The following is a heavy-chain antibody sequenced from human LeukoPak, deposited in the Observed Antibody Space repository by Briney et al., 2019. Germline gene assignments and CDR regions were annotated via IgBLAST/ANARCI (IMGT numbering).Heavy chain of an antibody. J-gene: IGHJ4*02. CDR2: ISRSSGTI. CDR1: GFTFSRFD. CDR3: ARGQWFCTKGVCSHYFDY. V-gene: IGHV3-48*01. Sequence: GGSLRLSCTASGFTFSRFDMNWVRQAPDKGLEWVSHISRSSGTIYYADSLKGRVTISRDNGKNSLSLHMDNLTTEDTAIYYCARGQWFCTKGVCSHYFDYWGQGTLVTVSS. D-gene: IGHD2-8*01.